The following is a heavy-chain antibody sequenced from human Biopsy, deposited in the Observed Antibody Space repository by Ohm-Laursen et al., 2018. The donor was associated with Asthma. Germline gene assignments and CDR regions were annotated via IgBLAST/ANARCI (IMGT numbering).Heavy chain of an antibody. CDR1: GFTFSSYS. D-gene: IGHD3-22*01. CDR2: IRNSSSAI. Sequence: GSLRLSCAASGFTFSSYSMNWVRQAPGMGLEWVSYIRNSSSAIYYADSVKGRFTISRDNAKNSLYLQMNSLRAEDTAVYYCARDANIYYDSSGYYYNYYYGMDVWGQGTTVTVSS. J-gene: IGHJ6*02. CDR3: ARDANIYYDSSGYYYNYYYGMDV. V-gene: IGHV3-48*01.